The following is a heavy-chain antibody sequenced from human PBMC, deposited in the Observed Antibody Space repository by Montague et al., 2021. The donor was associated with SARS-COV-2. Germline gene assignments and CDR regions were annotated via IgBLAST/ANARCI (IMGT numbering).Heavy chain of an antibody. J-gene: IGHJ2*01. CDR2: ISSSGSTI. D-gene: IGHD3-3*01. Sequence: SLRFSCATSGFTFSSYEMNWVRQAPGKGLEWVSYISSSGSTIYYADSVKGRFTISRDNAKNSLYLQMNSLRAEDTAVYYCASILRLPRWFDLWGRGTLVTVSS. CDR1: GFTFSSYE. CDR3: ASILRLPRWFDL. V-gene: IGHV3-48*03.